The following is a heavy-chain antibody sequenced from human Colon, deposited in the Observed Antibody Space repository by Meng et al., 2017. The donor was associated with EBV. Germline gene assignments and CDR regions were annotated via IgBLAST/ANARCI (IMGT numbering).Heavy chain of an antibody. J-gene: IGHJ2*01. V-gene: IGHV4-34*02. D-gene: IGHD7-27*01. CDR3: SRGVDSYKLGNL. Sequence: QVQLQQWGAGLLKPSETLSLTCVVYGGSPGDYYCSWIRQSPGRGLEWIGEIHPSGSIFYNPSLQSRVTISVDTSKNQFSLNLNSVTAADTAVYFCSRGVDSYKLGNLWGRGTLVTVSS. CDR1: GGSPGDYY. CDR2: IHPSGSI.